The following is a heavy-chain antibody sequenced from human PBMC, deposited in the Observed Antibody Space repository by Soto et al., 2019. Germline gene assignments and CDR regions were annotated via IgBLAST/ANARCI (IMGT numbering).Heavy chain of an antibody. J-gene: IGHJ6*02. Sequence: EVQLVESGGGLVQPGGSLRDSCAASGFTFSSYWMSWVRQAPVKGLEWVGNIKQDGSEKNYVDFMEGRFTISRDNAENSLYLQMNSLRAEDTAVYYCARIASAGRGWDVWGQGTTVVVSS. D-gene: IGHD6-13*01. CDR2: IKQDGSEK. CDR1: GFTFSSYW. V-gene: IGHV3-7*01. CDR3: ARIASAGRGWDV.